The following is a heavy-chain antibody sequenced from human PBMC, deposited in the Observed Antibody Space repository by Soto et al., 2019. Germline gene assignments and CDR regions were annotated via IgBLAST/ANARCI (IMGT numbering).Heavy chain of an antibody. CDR2: INAGNGNT. CDR3: ARGPGSLNMWGYHQYVRAF. Sequence: ASVKVSCKASGYSFTSYAIHWMRQAPGQRLEWMGWINAGNGNTKVPQKFQGRVTMTRNTSISTAYMELSSLRSEDTAVYYWARGPGSLNMWGYHQYVRAFWGQGTPVPVSS. V-gene: IGHV1-3*01. J-gene: IGHJ6*02. D-gene: IGHD1-26*01. CDR1: GYSFTSYA.